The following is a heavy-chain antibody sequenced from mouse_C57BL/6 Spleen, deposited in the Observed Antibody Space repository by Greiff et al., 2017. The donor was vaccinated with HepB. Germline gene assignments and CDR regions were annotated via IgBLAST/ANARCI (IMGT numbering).Heavy chain of an antibody. CDR3: ARWRIYDGYYDAMDY. Sequence: VQLKESVAELVRPGASVKLSCTASGFNIKNTYMHWVKQRPEQGLEWIGRIDPANGNTKYAPKFQGKATITADTSSNTAYLQLSSLTSEDTAIYYCARWRIYDGYYDAMDYWGQGTSVTVSS. CDR1: GFNIKNTY. D-gene: IGHD2-3*01. CDR2: IDPANGNT. V-gene: IGHV14-3*01. J-gene: IGHJ4*01.